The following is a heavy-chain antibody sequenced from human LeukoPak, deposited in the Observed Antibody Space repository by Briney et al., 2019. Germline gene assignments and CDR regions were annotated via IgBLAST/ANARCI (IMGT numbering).Heavy chain of an antibody. V-gene: IGHV1-46*01. D-gene: IGHD1-26*01. Sequence: ASVKVSCKASGYTFYMHWVRQAPGQGLEWMGIINPSGGRTSYAQKSQGRVTMTRDMSTSTVYMELSSLRSEDTAVYYCARSYSGIDYWGQGTLVTVSS. CDR3: ARSYSGIDY. J-gene: IGHJ4*02. CDR1: GYTFY. CDR2: INPSGGRT.